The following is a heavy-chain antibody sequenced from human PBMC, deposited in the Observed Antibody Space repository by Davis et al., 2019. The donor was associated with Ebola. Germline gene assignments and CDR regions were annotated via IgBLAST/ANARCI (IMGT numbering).Heavy chain of an antibody. CDR2: ISSSSSYI. D-gene: IGHD1-26*01. CDR3: ARDTIVGAKKGTDCFDY. Sequence: GESLKISCAASGFTFSSYSMNWVRQAPGKGLEWVSSISSSSSYIYYADSVKGRFTISRDNAKNSLYLQMNSLRAEDTAVYYCARDTIVGAKKGTDCFDYWGQGTLVTVSS. J-gene: IGHJ4*02. V-gene: IGHV3-21*01. CDR1: GFTFSSYS.